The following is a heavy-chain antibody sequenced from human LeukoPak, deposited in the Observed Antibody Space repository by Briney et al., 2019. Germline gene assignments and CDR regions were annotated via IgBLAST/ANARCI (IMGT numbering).Heavy chain of an antibody. CDR3: ARAQRGYSYGHPNAFDI. CDR1: GFTFDDYG. D-gene: IGHD5-18*01. J-gene: IGHJ3*02. CDR2: INWNGGST. V-gene: IGHV3-20*04. Sequence: GGSLRLSCAASGFTFDDYGMSWVRQAPGKGLEWVSGINWNGGSTGYADSVKGRFTISRDNAKNSLYLQMNSLRAEDTAVYYCARAQRGYSYGHPNAFDIWGQGTMVTVSS.